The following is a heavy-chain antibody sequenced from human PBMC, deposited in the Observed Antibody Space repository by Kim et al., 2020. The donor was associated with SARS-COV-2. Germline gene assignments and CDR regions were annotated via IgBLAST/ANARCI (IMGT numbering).Heavy chain of an antibody. CDR1: GFSLSGSW. V-gene: IGHV3-7*03. J-gene: IGHJ4*02. CDR2: IKEDGSDQ. Sequence: GGSLRLSCVAPGFSLSGSWMSWVRQAPGKGLEWVADIKEDGSDQHYVDSVKGRFTISRDNDKNSLYLQMNSLRAEDTAVYYCARDRGDCCGGPCYCILDYWGQGTLVTVSS. D-gene: IGHD2-15*01. CDR3: ARDRGDCCGGPCYCILDY.